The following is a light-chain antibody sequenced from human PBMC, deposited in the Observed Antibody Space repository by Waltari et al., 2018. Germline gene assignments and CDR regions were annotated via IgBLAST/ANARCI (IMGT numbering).Light chain of an antibody. CDR1: SSDVGGYNY. V-gene: IGLV2-14*03. CDR3: SSYTSSSTLL. Sequence: QSALTQPASVSGSPGQSITISCTGTSSDVGGYNYVSWYQQHPGKAPKLVLYDVSNRPSGVSNRFSGSKSGSTASLTISGLQAEDEADYYCSSYTSSSTLLFGGGTKLTVL. CDR2: DVS. J-gene: IGLJ3*02.